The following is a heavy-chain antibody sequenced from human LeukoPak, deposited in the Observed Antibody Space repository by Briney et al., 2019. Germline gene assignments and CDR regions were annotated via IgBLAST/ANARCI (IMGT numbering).Heavy chain of an antibody. CDR3: ARELSATSYYYYYYMDV. D-gene: IGHD5-24*01. J-gene: IGHJ6*03. CDR1: GFTFSSYS. Sequence: GGSLRLSCAASGFTFSSYSMNWVRQASGKGLEWVSSISSSSSYIYYADSVKGRFTISRDDAKNSLYLQMNSLRAEDTAVYYCARELSATSYYYYYYMDVWGKGTTVTVSS. CDR2: ISSSSSYI. V-gene: IGHV3-21*01.